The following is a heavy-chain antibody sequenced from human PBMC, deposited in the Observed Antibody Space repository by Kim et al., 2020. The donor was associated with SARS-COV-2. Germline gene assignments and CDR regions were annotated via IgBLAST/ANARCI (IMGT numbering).Heavy chain of an antibody. CDR2: ISYDGSNK. CDR1: GFTFSSYG. J-gene: IGHJ6*02. Sequence: GGSLRLSCAASGFTFSSYGMHWVRQAPGKGLEWVAVISYDGSNKYYADSVKGRFTISRDNSKNTLYLQMNSLRAEDTAVYYCAKDKMSNDPIYYYGMDVWGQGTTVTVSS. CDR3: AKDKMSNDPIYYYGMDV. V-gene: IGHV3-30*18.